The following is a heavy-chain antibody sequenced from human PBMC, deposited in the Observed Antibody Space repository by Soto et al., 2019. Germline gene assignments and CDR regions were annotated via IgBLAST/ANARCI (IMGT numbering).Heavy chain of an antibody. CDR3: ARSRGKRFRNAFNV. CDR2: LQDREDT. J-gene: IGHJ3*01. V-gene: IGHV4-39*01. D-gene: IGHD3-3*01. Sequence: QLQLQESGPGLVKPSETLSLICSVSGDSITSSDYYWGWIRQPPGKGLEWIASLQDREDTYYNPSLVRRATISIDPPRNQISLTLRSVTATDTGVYYCARSRGKRFRNAFNVWGQGTKVAVSS. CDR1: GDSITSSDYY.